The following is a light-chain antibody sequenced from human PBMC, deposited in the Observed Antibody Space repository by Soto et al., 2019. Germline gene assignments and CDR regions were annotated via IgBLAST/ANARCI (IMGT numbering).Light chain of an antibody. CDR1: SSNIGAGYD. Sequence: QSVLTQPPSVSGAPGQRVTISCTGSSSNIGAGYDVHWYQQLPRTAPKLLIFASYNRPSGVPDRFSGSKSGTSASLAISGLRSEDEADYYCAAWDDSLSGPVFGGGTKLTVL. CDR2: ASY. V-gene: IGLV1-40*01. CDR3: AAWDDSLSGPV. J-gene: IGLJ3*02.